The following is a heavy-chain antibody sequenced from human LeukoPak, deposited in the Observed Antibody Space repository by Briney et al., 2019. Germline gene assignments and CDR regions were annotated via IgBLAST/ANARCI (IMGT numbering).Heavy chain of an antibody. D-gene: IGHD3-10*01. CDR2: INPKNAGT. CDR1: GYTFTGYY. Sequence: ASVKVSCKASGYTFTGYYMHWVRQAPGQGLEWMGWINPKNAGTNYAQKFQGRVTMTRDTSISTAYMELSRLRSDDTAVYYCARTLDTMVRGVIIMGNWFEPWGQGTLVNVFS. J-gene: IGHJ5*02. V-gene: IGHV1-2*02. CDR3: ARTLDTMVRGVIIMGNWFEP.